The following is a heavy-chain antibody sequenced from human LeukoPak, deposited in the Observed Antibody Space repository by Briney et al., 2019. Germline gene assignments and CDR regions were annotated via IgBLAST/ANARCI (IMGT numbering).Heavy chain of an antibody. CDR1: GGTFSSYA. V-gene: IGHV1-69*05. J-gene: IGHJ4*02. Sequence: ASVKVSCKASGGTFSSYAISWVRQAPGQGLEWMGRIIPIFGTANYAQKFQGRVTMTRNTSISTAYMELSSLRSEDTAVYYCASSAARRRWLQPGFFDYWGQGTLVTVSS. CDR2: IIPIFGTA. CDR3: ASSAARRRWLQPGFFDY. D-gene: IGHD5-24*01.